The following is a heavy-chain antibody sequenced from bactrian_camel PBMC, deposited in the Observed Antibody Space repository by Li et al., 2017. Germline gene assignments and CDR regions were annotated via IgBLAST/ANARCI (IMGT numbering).Heavy chain of an antibody. CDR1: GYIRRRVC. V-gene: IGHV3S40*01. CDR2: IITATVTYGGGT. Sequence: DVQLVESGGGSVQAGGSLRLSCVLSGYIRRRVCMSWFRQAPGKEREAVACIITATVTYGGGTYYADSVKGRFTISQDKAENTVSLQMNSLKPEDSVMYYCAASPPGSSGTWSSASMYNSWGQGTQVTVS. CDR3: AASPPGSSGTWSSASMYNS. J-gene: IGHJ4*01. D-gene: IGHD2*01.